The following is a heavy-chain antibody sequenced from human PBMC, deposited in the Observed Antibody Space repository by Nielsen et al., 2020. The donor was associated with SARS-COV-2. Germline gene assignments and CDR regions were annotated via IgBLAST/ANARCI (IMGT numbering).Heavy chain of an antibody. J-gene: IGHJ6*03. CDR2: IYYSGST. D-gene: IGHD1-26*01. Sequence: SETLSLTCTVSGGSISSGGYYWSWIRQHPGKGLEWIGYIYYSGSTYYNPCLKSRVTISVGTSKNQFSLKLSSVTAADTAVYYCARVNSGSYYRHYYYYMDVWGKGTTVTVSS. CDR3: ARVNSGSYYRHYYYYMDV. V-gene: IGHV4-31*03. CDR1: GGSISSGGYY.